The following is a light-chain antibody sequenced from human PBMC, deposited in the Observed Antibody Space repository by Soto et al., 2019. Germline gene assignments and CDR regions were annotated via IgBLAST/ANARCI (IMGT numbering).Light chain of an antibody. J-gene: IGKJ5*01. CDR1: QNINNY. CDR3: QQYENLPT. V-gene: IGKV1-33*01. Sequence: IHMTLSASSLSASVGYTVTIICQASQNINNYLNWYQQKPGRAPKLLISDASNLEAGVPSRFRGSGSGTDFTFTISRLQPEDIATYYCQQYENLPTFGQGTRLEIK. CDR2: DAS.